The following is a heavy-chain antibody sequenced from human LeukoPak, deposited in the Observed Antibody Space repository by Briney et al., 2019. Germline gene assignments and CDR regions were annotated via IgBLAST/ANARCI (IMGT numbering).Heavy chain of an antibody. CDR2: IYHIGST. J-gene: IGHJ4*02. V-gene: IGHV4-38-2*01. D-gene: IGHD1-20*01. CDR1: GYSISRGYY. CDR3: ARAGWIITSGIDY. Sequence: SETLSLTCGVSGYSISRGYYWAWIRQPPGKGLEWIGTIYHIGSTYYNPSLESRVTISVDASKNEFSLNLNSVTAADTAVYYCARAGWIITSGIDYWGQGALVTVSS.